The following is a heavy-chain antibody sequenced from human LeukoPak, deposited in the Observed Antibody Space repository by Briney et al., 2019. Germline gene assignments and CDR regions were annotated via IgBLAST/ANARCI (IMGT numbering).Heavy chain of an antibody. J-gene: IGHJ6*02. Sequence: PGGSLRLSCAASEFTFSSYSMNWVRQAPGKGLEWVSSISSRSTYINYADSVKGRFTISRDNARNSLILQMNSLTADDTAVYFCARVVGDTTSYYYPMDVWGRGTTVTVSS. V-gene: IGHV3-21*01. D-gene: IGHD3-16*01. CDR2: ISSRSTYI. CDR3: ARVVGDTTSYYYPMDV. CDR1: EFTFSSYS.